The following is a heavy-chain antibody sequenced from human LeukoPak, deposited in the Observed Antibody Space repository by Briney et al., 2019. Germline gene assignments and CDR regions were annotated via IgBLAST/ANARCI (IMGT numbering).Heavy chain of an antibody. CDR3: AKEHRDGYSYGQGLDY. D-gene: IGHD5-18*01. CDR2: ISYDGSNK. V-gene: IGHV3-30*18. J-gene: IGHJ4*02. CDR1: GFTFSSYG. Sequence: GGSLRLSCAASGFTFSSYGLHWVRQAPGKGLEWVAVISYDGSNKYYADSVKGRFTISRDNSKNTLYLQMNSLRAEDTAVYYCAKEHRDGYSYGQGLDYWSQGTLVTVSS.